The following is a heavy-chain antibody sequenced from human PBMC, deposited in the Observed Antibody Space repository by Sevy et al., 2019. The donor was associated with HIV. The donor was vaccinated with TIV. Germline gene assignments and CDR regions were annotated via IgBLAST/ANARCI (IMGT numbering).Heavy chain of an antibody. D-gene: IGHD3-22*01. J-gene: IGHJ4*02. Sequence: GGSLRLSCAASGFTFSDYYMSWIRQAPGKGLEWVSYISSSGSTIYYADSVKGRFTISSDNAKNSLYLQMNRHRAEVTAGYDCAGGADYYYCGGYYAQYYVDYWGQGTLVTVSS. CDR1: GFTFSDYY. CDR3: AGGADYYYCGGYYAQYYVDY. V-gene: IGHV3-11*01. CDR2: ISSSGSTI.